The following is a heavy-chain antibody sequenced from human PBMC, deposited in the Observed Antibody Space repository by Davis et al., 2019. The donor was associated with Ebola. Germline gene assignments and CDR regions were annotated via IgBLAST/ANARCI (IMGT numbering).Heavy chain of an antibody. J-gene: IGHJ6*03. CDR3: ARWSGATPYYYYYYMDV. Sequence: GESLKISCAASGFTFSSYAMSWVRQAPGKGLEWVAVISYDGSNKYYADSVKGRFTISRDNAKNSLYLQMNSLRAEDTAVYYCARWSGATPYYYYYYMDVWGKGTTVTVSS. V-gene: IGHV3-30-3*01. CDR2: ISYDGSNK. CDR1: GFTFSSYA. D-gene: IGHD1-26*01.